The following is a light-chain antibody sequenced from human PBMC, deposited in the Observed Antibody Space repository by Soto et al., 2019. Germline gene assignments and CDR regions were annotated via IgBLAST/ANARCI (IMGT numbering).Light chain of an antibody. CDR2: WAS. CDR3: QQYYDSQWT. J-gene: IGKJ1*01. CDR1: QSVLHRSNKKNY. V-gene: IGKV4-1*01. Sequence: DIVMTQSPDSLAVSLGERATINCKSSQSVLHRSNKKNYLAWYQQKSGQPPKLLIYWASTRESGVPDRFSGSGSGTDFTLTISGLQADDVAVYYCQQYYDSQWTFGQGTKVEIK.